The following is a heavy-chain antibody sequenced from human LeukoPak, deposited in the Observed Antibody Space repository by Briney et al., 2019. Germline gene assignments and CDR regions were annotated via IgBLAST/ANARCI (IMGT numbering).Heavy chain of an antibody. CDR1: GGSISTYY. CDR3: ARVYYSNSYDYWYFDL. CDR2: IYYTGST. D-gene: IGHD6-13*01. J-gene: IGHJ2*01. Sequence: SETLSLTCTVSGGSISTYYWSWIRQPPGKGLEWIGYIYYTGSTNYNPSLKSRVTISVDTSKNQFSLKLSSVTAADTAVYYCARVYYSNSYDYWYFDLWGRGTLVTVSS. V-gene: IGHV4-59*01.